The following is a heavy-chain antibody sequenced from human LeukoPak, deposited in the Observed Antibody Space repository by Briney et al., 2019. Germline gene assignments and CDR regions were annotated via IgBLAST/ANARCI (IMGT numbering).Heavy chain of an antibody. CDR1: GFTFSDFY. D-gene: IGHD2-15*01. J-gene: IGHJ3*01. Sequence: RGSLRLSCAASGFTFSDFYMTWIRQSPGRGLEWLAYISPRGSYITYADSVKGRFTISRDDANNLLYLQLNSLRDEDTAMYYCTRDPRIIDVWGQGTRVSVSS. CDR2: ISPRGSYI. CDR3: TRDPRIIDV. V-gene: IGHV3-11*01.